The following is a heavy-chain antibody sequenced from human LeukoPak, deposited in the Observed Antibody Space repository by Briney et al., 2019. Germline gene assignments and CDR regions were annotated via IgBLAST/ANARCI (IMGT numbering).Heavy chain of an antibody. J-gene: IGHJ4*02. CDR2: ISGGGGST. V-gene: IGHV3-23*01. D-gene: IGHD1-26*01. Sequence: GGSLRLSCAASGFTFTSYSMNWVRQAPGKGLEWVSTISGGGGSTYYADSVKGRFTISRDNSKNTLYLQVNSLRAEDTAVYYCAKGGKWDVTPFDYWGQGTLVTVSS. CDR3: AKGGKWDVTPFDY. CDR1: GFTFTSYS.